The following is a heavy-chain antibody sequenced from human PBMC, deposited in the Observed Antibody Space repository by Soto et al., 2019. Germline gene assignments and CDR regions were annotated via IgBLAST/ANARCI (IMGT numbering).Heavy chain of an antibody. CDR3: ARAPNNVNWFPEAFDV. J-gene: IGHJ3*01. CDR1: VFSFTTYW. Sequence: GEPLKISCKVSVFSFTTYWIGWVRRMPGKGLEWMGIIYPGESNVRYSPSFQGQVTISDDKSTSTVYLQWSRLEASDSAIYYCARAPNNVNWFPEAFDVWGQGTKVTVSS. CDR2: IYPGESNV. D-gene: IGHD3-9*01. V-gene: IGHV5-51*01.